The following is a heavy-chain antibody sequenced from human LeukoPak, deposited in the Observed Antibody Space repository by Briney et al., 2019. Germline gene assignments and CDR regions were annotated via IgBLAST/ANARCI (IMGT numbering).Heavy chain of an antibody. J-gene: IGHJ4*02. CDR1: GLSVGSNY. V-gene: IGHV3-53*01. D-gene: IGHD1-26*01. Sequence: GGSLRLSCAASGLSVGSNYWSWVRQAPGKGLEWVSIIYSGGSTEYADSVKGRFTISRDNSENTVYLQMNSLRGEDTAVYYCARGDSGKWNFKRGFDYWGQGTLVTISS. CDR3: ARGDSGKWNFKRGFDY. CDR2: IYSGGST.